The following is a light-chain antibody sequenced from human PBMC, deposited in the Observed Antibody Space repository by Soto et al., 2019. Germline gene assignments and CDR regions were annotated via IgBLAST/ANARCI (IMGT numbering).Light chain of an antibody. CDR3: QQRSNWPLT. CDR1: QSVSSY. J-gene: IGKJ5*01. V-gene: IGKV3-11*01. CDR2: DAS. Sequence: ILFTQSPSTLSLSPGARATLSCRASQSVSSYLAWYQQKPGQAPRLLIYDASNRATGIPARFSGSASGTDFTLTISSLEPEDFAVYYCQQRSNWPLTFAQGTRLEIK.